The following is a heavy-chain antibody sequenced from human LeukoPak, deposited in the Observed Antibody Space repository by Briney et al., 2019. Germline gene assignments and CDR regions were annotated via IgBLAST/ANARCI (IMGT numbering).Heavy chain of an antibody. D-gene: IGHD2-8*01. CDR3: ARDLGVLMVYDRPYYLDS. CDR2: ISAYNGNT. Sequence: ASVKVSCTASGYTFTSYGISWVRQAPGQGLEWMGWISAYNGNTNYAQKLQGRVTMTTDTSTSTAYMELRSLRSDDTAVYYCARDLGVLMVYDRPYYLDSWGQGTLVTVSS. CDR1: GYTFTSYG. V-gene: IGHV1-18*01. J-gene: IGHJ4*02.